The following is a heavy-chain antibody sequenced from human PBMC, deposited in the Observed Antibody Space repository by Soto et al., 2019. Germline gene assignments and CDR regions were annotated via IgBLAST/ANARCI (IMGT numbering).Heavy chain of an antibody. CDR1: GYTFTSYA. CDR2: INAGNGNT. CDR3: ARDLRIFGVAPYYYYGMDV. V-gene: IGHV1-3*01. Sequence: ASVKVSCKASGYTFTSYAMHWVRQAPGQRLEWMGWINAGNGNTKYSQKFQGRVTITRDTSASTAYMELSSLRSEDTAVYYCARDLRIFGVAPYYYYGMDVWGQGTTVTVSS. J-gene: IGHJ6*02. D-gene: IGHD3-3*01.